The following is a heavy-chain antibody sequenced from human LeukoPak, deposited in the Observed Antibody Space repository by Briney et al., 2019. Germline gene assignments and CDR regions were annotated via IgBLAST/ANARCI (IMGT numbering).Heavy chain of an antibody. CDR3: ARARGDYYFDY. D-gene: IGHD4-17*01. Sequence: GASVKVSCKASGYTFTGYYMHWVRQAPGQGPEWMGVISPSGGSTTYAQKFQGRVTMTTDTSTSTAYMELRSLRSDDTAVYYCARARGDYYFDYWGQGTLVTVSS. CDR1: GYTFTGYY. V-gene: IGHV1-46*01. CDR2: ISPSGGST. J-gene: IGHJ4*02.